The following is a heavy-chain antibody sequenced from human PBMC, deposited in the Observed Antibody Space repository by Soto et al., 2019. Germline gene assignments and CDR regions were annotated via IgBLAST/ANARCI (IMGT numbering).Heavy chain of an antibody. D-gene: IGHD3-22*01. CDR1: GGSISSGASS. CDR3: ARESRSSRYDGGVYSQYWYFDL. V-gene: IGHV4-30-2*01. CDR2: IFHSGST. Sequence: SETLSLTCAVSGGSISSGASSWSWIRQPPGKGLEWIGYIFHSGSTYYNPSLKSRVTISADRSKNHFSLKLDSVTAADTAVYFCARESRSSRYDGGVYSQYWYFDLWGRGTLVTVSS. J-gene: IGHJ2*01.